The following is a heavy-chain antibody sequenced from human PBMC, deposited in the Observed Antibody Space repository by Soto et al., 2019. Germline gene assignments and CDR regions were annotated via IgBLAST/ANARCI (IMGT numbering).Heavy chain of an antibody. J-gene: IGHJ4*02. CDR2: IKQDGSEK. CDR3: ARHSTTWFDY. CDR1: GFTFSSSW. V-gene: IGHV3-7*05. D-gene: IGHD6-13*01. Sequence: PGGSLRLSCAASGFTFSSSWMTWVRQAPGKGLEWVANIKQDGSEKYYVDSVRGRFTISRDNAKSSLYLRMNSLRADDTAVYYCARHSTTWFDYWGQGVLVTVSS.